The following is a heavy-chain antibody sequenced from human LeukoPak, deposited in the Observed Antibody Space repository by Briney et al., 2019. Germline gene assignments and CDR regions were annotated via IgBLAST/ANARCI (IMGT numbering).Heavy chain of an antibody. CDR1: GLTFSRYW. J-gene: IGHJ4*02. V-gene: IGHV3-7*04. Sequence: GGSLRLSCAASGLTFSRYWMSWVRQAPGKGLEWVANIKQDGSEKYVDSVMGRFTISRDNAKNSLSLQMNSLRAEDTAVYYCARHGSGSSYDYWGQGTLVTVSS. D-gene: IGHD3-22*01. CDR2: IKQDGSEK. CDR3: ARHGSGSSYDY.